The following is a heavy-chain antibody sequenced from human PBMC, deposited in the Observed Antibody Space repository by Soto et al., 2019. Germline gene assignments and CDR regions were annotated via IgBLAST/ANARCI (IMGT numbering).Heavy chain of an antibody. J-gene: IGHJ4*02. Sequence: PAETLSLTCTVSGVSISSGGYYWSWIRQHPGKGLEWIGYIYYSGSTYYNPSLKSRVTISVDTSKNQFSLKLSSVTAADTAVYYCERGVRTWNFFDYWGQGPLGTASA. CDR2: IYYSGST. CDR1: GVSISSGGYY. D-gene: IGHD1-1*01. V-gene: IGHV4-31*03. CDR3: ERGVRTWNFFDY.